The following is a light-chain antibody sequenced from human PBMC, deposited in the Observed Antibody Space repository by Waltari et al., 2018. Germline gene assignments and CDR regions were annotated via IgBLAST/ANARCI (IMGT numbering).Light chain of an antibody. CDR2: NDN. J-gene: IGLJ3*02. Sequence: QSVLTQSPSASGTPGQRVTISCSGSSSHIGRPTVNWYQQLPGTAPNLLIYNDNQRPSGVPERFSGAKSGTSASLAISGLQSEDEADYYCAAWDASLNGWVFGGGTTLTVL. V-gene: IGLV1-44*01. CDR3: AAWDASLNGWV. CDR1: SSHIGRPT.